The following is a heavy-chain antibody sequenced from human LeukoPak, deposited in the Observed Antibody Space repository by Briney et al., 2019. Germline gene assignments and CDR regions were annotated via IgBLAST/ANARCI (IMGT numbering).Heavy chain of an antibody. D-gene: IGHD2/OR15-2a*01. J-gene: IGHJ6*02. CDR1: GFTFSNYW. V-gene: IGHV3-7*05. Sequence: GGSLRLSCVASGFTFSNYWMSWVRQAPGKGLEWVANIKEDESEKYYVNSVNGRFTISRDNAKNSLFLQMNSLRAEDTAVYYCARVRVSSYYGMDIWGQGTTVTVS. CDR2: IKEDESEK. CDR3: ARVRVSSYYGMDI.